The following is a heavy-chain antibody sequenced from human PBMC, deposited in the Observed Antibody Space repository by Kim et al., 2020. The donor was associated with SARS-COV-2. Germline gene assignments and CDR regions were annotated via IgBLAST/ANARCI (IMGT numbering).Heavy chain of an antibody. J-gene: IGHJ5*02. CDR3: ARSTSYGWFDP. CDR1: GFTFSSYW. Sequence: GGSLRLSCAASGFTFSSYWMHWVRQAPGKGLVWVSRINSDGSSTSYADSVKGRFTISRDNAKNTLYLQMNSLRAEDTAVYYCARSTSYGWFDPWGQGTLVTVSS. D-gene: IGHD3-16*01. V-gene: IGHV3-74*01. CDR2: INSDGSST.